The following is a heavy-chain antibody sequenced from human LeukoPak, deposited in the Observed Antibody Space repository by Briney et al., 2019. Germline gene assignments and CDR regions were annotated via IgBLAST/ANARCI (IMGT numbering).Heavy chain of an antibody. Sequence: GGSLRLSCAASGFTVSSNSMNWVRQAPGKGLEWVATIKQDGSAKYYVDSVKGRFTISRDNAKKTLYLEMNTLRAEDTAVYYCATGEGHWGQGTLVTVSS. V-gene: IGHV3-7*01. D-gene: IGHD2-21*01. CDR3: ATGEGH. CDR2: IKQDGSAK. CDR1: GFTVSSNS. J-gene: IGHJ4*02.